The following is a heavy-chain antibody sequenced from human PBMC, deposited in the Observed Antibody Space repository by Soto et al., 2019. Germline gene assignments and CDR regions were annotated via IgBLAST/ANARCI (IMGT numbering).Heavy chain of an antibody. CDR1: GFTFSTYV. Sequence: EVQLLESGGDLVQPGGSLRLSCAASGFTFSTYVMAWVRQAPGKGLEWVSMISDSGDTTYYADSVKGRFTISRDNSKITVYLQMTSLTAEDTGKYFCAKVPAPYRYYFDYWGQGTLVTVSS. CDR2: ISDSGDTT. J-gene: IGHJ4*02. CDR3: AKVPAPYRYYFDY. V-gene: IGHV3-23*01. D-gene: IGHD3-16*02.